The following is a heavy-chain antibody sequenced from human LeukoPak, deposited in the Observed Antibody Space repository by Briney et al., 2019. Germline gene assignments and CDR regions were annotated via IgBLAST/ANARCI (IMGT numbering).Heavy chain of an antibody. V-gene: IGHV4-4*07. Sequence: SETLSLTCTVSGGSISNYYWSWIRQPAGKGLEWIGLIYTSGSTNYNPSLKSRVTMSVDTSKNQFSLKLSSVTAADTAVYYCARAGYYYDGSGYYYADYWGQGTLVTVSS. J-gene: IGHJ4*02. CDR1: GGSISNYY. CDR2: IYTSGST. CDR3: ARAGYYYDGSGYYYADY. D-gene: IGHD3-22*01.